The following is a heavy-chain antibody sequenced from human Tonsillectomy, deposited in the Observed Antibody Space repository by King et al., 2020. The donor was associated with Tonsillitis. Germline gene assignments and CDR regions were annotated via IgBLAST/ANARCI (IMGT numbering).Heavy chain of an antibody. CDR1: GGSISSGSYY. D-gene: IGHD2-2*01. Sequence: VQLQESGPGLVKPSQTLSLTCTVSGGSISSGSYYWSWIRQPAGKGLEWIGRIYSSGSTNYNPSLKSRVTMSVDTSKNQFSLKLISVPAADTAVYYCGGQRGRYCSSTSCRGWFDPWGQGTLVTVSS. CDR3: GGQRGRYCSSTSCRGWFDP. CDR2: IYSSGST. V-gene: IGHV4-61*02. J-gene: IGHJ5*02.